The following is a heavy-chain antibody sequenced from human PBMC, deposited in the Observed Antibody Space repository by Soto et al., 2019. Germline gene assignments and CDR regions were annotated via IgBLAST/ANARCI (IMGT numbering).Heavy chain of an antibody. J-gene: IGHJ3*02. CDR1: GFAVSSYD. Sequence: GGCLRLSCAASGFAVSSYDMHWVRQVTGKGLEWVSAIGTAGDTYYPDSVKGRFTISRENAKNSLYLQMNSLRAEDTAVYYCARARGYYDSSGYQDPFDIWGQGTMVTVSS. V-gene: IGHV3-13*04. CDR2: IGTAGDT. CDR3: ARARGYYDSSGYQDPFDI. D-gene: IGHD3-22*01.